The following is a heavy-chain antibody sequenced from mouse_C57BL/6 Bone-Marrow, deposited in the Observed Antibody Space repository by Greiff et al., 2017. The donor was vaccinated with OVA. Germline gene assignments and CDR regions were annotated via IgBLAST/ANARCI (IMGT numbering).Heavy chain of an antibody. CDR2: IYPGSGST. D-gene: IGHD1-1*01. CDR3: ARRGHTTVVYFDY. J-gene: IGHJ2*01. V-gene: IGHV1-55*01. Sequence: QVQLQQSGAELVKPGASVKMSCKASGYTFTSYWITWVKQRPGQGLEWIGDIYPGSGSTNYNEKFKSKATLTVDTSSSTAYMQLSSLTSEDSAVYCCARRGHTTVVYFDYWGQGTTLTVSS. CDR1: GYTFTSYW.